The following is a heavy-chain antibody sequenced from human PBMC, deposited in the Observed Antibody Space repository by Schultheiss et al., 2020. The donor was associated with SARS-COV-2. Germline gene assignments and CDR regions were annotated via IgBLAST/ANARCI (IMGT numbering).Heavy chain of an antibody. CDR3: AKEKEWELPFDY. D-gene: IGHD1-26*01. V-gene: IGHV3-7*01. J-gene: IGHJ4*02. CDR1: GFTFSSYW. CDR2: IKQDGSEK. Sequence: GGSLRLSCAASGFTFSSYWMHWVRQAPGKGLEWVANIKQDGSEKYYVDSVKGRFTISRDNSKNTLYLQMNSLRAEDTAVYYCAKEKEWELPFDYWGQGTLVTVSS.